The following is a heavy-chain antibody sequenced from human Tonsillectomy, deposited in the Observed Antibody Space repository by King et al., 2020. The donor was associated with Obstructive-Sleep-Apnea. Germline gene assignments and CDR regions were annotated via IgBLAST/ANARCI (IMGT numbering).Heavy chain of an antibody. V-gene: IGHV3-30*02. CDR2: IRYDGSNK. D-gene: IGHD6-13*01. Sequence: LVESGGGVVQPGGSLRLSCAASGFSFSSYGMHWVRQAPGKGLEWVAFIRYDGSNKYYADSVKCRFTISRDTSKKTLYLQMNSLRAEDTAVFYCAKATAAAGTFADYWGQGTLVTVSS. CDR3: AKATAAAGTFADY. J-gene: IGHJ4*02. CDR1: GFSFSSYG.